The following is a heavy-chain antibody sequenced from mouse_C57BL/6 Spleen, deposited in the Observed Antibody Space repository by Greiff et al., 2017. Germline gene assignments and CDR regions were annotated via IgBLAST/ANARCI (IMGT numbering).Heavy chain of an antibody. V-gene: IGHV1-69*01. CDR3: ARSSSLYWYFDV. D-gene: IGHD1-1*01. CDR2: IDPSDSYT. CDR1: GYTFTSYW. J-gene: IGHJ1*03. Sequence: QVQLQQPGAELVMPGASVKLSCKASGYTFTSYWMHWVKQRPGQGLEWIGEIDPSDSYTNYNQKFKGKSTLTVDKSSSTAYMQLSSLTSEDSAVYYCARSSSLYWYFDVWGTGTTVTVSS.